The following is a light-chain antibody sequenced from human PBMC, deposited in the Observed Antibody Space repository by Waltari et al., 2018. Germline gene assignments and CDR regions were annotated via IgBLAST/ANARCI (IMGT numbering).Light chain of an antibody. CDR3: QQYGSSPPLT. CDR1: QSVRSSY. Sequence: EIVLPQPPATLSLSPGERATLPCGASQSVRSSYLAWYQQKPGLAPRLLIYDASSRATGIPDRFSGSGSGTDFTLTISRLEPEDFAVYYCQQYGSSPPLTFGGGTKVEIK. J-gene: IGKJ4*01. V-gene: IGKV3D-20*01. CDR2: DAS.